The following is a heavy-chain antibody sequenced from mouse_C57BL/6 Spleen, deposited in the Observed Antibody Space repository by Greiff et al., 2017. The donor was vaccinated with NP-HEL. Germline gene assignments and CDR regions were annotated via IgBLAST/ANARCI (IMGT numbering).Heavy chain of an antibody. V-gene: IGHV1-9*01. CDR2: ILPGSGNT. Sequence: QVQLQQSGAELMKPGASVKLSCKATGYTFTGYWIEWVKQRPGHGLEWIGEILPGSGNTNYNEKFKGKATFTADTSSNTAYMQLSSLTTEDSAIYYCARGDYDAGYYYAMDYWGQGTSVTVSS. J-gene: IGHJ4*01. CDR3: ARGDYDAGYYYAMDY. CDR1: GYTFTGYW. D-gene: IGHD2-4*01.